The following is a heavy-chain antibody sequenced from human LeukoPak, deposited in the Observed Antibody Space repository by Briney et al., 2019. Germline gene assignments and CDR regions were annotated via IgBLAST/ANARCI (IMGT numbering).Heavy chain of an antibody. CDR1: RFTFSNYA. J-gene: IGHJ4*02. Sequence: GGSLRLSCAASRFTFSNYAMSGVRQAPGKGLEWSPVISGSGGSAYYADSVKGRFTVSRDNSKNTLLLQMNSLRAEDTALYYCAKSMRGYYRFDYWGQGTLVTVSS. CDR2: ISGSGGSA. V-gene: IGHV3-23*01. D-gene: IGHD3-3*01. CDR3: AKSMRGYYRFDY.